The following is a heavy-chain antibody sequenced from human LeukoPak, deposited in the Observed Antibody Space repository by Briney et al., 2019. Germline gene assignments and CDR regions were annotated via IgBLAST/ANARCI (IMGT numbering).Heavy chain of an antibody. CDR2: ISSSSSYI. CDR1: GFTFSSYS. J-gene: IGHJ6*02. Sequence: PGGSLRLSCAASGFTFSSYSMTWVRQAPGKGLEWVSSISSSSSYIYYADSVKGRFTISRDNAKNSLYLQMNSLRAEDTAVYYCARDPRRSTAMVTYYYYYGMDVWGQGTTVTVSS. CDR3: ARDPRRSTAMVTYYYYYGMDV. V-gene: IGHV3-21*01. D-gene: IGHD5-18*01.